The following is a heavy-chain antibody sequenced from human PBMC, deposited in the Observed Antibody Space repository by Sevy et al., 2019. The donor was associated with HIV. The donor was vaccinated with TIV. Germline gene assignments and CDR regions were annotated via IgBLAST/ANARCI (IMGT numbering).Heavy chain of an antibody. CDR3: AKDVVAVVGDAFDV. D-gene: IGHD2-15*01. CDR2: TGGRGGAT. CDR1: GFPFSSYA. Sequence: GGSLRLSCAASGFPFSSYAMNWVRQGPGKGLEWVSATGGRGGATYYADSVKGRFTISRDISKNTLYLQMDSLRAEDTAVYYCAKDVVAVVGDAFDVWGQGTMVTVSS. J-gene: IGHJ3*01. V-gene: IGHV3-23*01.